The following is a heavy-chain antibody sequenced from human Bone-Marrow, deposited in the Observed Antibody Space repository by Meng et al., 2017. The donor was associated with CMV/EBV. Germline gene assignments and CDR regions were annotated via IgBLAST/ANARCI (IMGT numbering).Heavy chain of an antibody. CDR3: ARGNVLLWFGELPKGGWFDP. J-gene: IGHJ5*02. CDR2: IYYSGST. D-gene: IGHD3-10*01. V-gene: IGHV4-39*07. Sequence: SETLSLTCTVSGGSVTSSNYYWGWIRQPPGKGLEWIGTIYYSGSTYINPSPESRVTISVDTSKNQFSLKLSSVTAADTAVYYCARGNVLLWFGELPKGGWFDPWGQGTLVTVSS. CDR1: GGSVTSSNYY.